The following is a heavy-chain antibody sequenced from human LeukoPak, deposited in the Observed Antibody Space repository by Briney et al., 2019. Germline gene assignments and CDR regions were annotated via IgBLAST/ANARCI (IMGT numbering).Heavy chain of an antibody. Sequence: PSETLSLXCTVSGGSISSGSYYWSWIRQPAGKGLEWIGRIYTSGSTNYNPSLKSRVTISVDTSKNQFSLKLSSVTAADTAVYYCARDSDYWGQGTLVTVSS. V-gene: IGHV4-61*02. CDR1: GGSISSGSYY. CDR3: ARDSDY. J-gene: IGHJ4*02. CDR2: IYTSGST.